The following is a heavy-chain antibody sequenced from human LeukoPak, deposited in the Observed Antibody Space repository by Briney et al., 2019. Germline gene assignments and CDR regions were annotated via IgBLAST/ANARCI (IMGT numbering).Heavy chain of an antibody. CDR2: IYYSGST. D-gene: IGHD6-13*01. CDR3: ARHVARIAAAGTVWWFDP. CDR1: GGSISSYY. V-gene: IGHV4-59*08. J-gene: IGHJ5*02. Sequence: SETLSLTCTVSGGSISSYYWSWIRQLPGKGLEWIGYIYYSGSTNYNPSLKSRATISVDTSKNQFSLKLSSVTAADTAVYYCARHVARIAAAGTVWWFDPWGQGTLVTVSS.